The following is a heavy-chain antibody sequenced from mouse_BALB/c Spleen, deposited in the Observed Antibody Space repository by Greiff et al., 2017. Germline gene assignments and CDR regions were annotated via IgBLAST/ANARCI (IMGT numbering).Heavy chain of an antibody. V-gene: IGHV1-74*01. CDR2: IDPSDSET. J-gene: IGHJ2*01. CDR1: GYSFTSYW. CDR3: ATGGSSPYDFDY. D-gene: IGHD1-1*01. Sequence: QVQLQQSGPQLVRPGASVKISCKASGYSFTSYWMHWVKQRPGQGLEWIGMIDPSDSETRLNQKFKDKATLTVDKSSSTAYMQLSSPTSEDSAVYYCATGGSSPYDFDYWGQGTTLTVSS.